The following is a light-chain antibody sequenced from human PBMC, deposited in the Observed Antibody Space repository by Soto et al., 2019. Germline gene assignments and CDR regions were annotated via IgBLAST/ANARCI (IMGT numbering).Light chain of an antibody. Sequence: EIVLTQSPGTLSLSPGERATLSCRASQSVSSSYLAWYQQKPGQAPRLLIYGASSRATGIPDRFSGSGSGTDFNLTISRLEPEDFAVYYCQQYGSSPPWAFGRGTKVEIK. CDR3: QQYGSSPPWA. J-gene: IGKJ1*01. CDR1: QSVSSSY. CDR2: GAS. V-gene: IGKV3-20*01.